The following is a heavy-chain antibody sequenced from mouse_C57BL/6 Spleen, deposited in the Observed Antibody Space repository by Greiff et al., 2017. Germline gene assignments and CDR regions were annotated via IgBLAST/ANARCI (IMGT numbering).Heavy chain of an antibody. D-gene: IGHD1-1*01. CDR1: GFSLTSYG. J-gene: IGHJ2*01. V-gene: IGHV2-2*01. Sequence: VKVVESGPGLVQPSQSLSITCTVSGFSLTSYGVHWVRQSPGKGLEWLGVIWSGGSTDYNAAFISRLSISKDNSKSQVFFQMNSLQADDTAIYYCARSAVVDYYFDYWGQGTTLTVSS. CDR2: IWSGGST. CDR3: ARSAVVDYYFDY.